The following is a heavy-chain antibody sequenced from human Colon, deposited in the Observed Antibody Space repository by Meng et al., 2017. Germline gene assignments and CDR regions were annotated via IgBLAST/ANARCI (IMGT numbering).Heavy chain of an antibody. Sequence: QVQLQEAGPGLVRPSETLSLACTVSGGSVSSGSYYWSWSRQPPGKGLEWIGYIYYSGSTNYNPSLKSRVTISVDTSKNQFSLKLSSVTAADTAVYYRARGASDYDFDYWGQGTLVTVSS. V-gene: IGHV4-61*01. J-gene: IGHJ4*02. CDR1: GGSVSSGSYY. CDR3: ARGASDYDFDY. D-gene: IGHD3-22*01. CDR2: IYYSGST.